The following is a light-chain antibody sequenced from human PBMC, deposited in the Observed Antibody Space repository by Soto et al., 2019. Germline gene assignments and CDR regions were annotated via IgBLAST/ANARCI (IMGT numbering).Light chain of an antibody. Sequence: EIVLTQSPATLSLSPGERATLSCRASQSISSFLAWYQQKPGQAPRLLFYYASNRATGIPARFSGSGSGTDFTLTIRSLEPEDFAVYYCQQRSDWPLTFGPGTKVDIK. J-gene: IGKJ3*01. CDR3: QQRSDWPLT. V-gene: IGKV3-11*01. CDR1: QSISSF. CDR2: YAS.